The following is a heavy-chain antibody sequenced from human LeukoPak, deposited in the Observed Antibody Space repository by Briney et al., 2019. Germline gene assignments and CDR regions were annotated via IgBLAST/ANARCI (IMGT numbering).Heavy chain of an antibody. CDR2: INPNSGGT. Sequence: ASVKVSCKASGYTFTRYYMHWLRQAPGQGLEWMGWINPNSGGTNYAQKFQGRVTMTRDTSISAAYMELSRLRSYDTAVYYCAPLNLGYCSSTSCRGGYWGQGTLVTVSS. CDR3: APLNLGYCSSTSCRGGY. V-gene: IGHV1-2*02. J-gene: IGHJ4*02. D-gene: IGHD2-2*01. CDR1: GYTFTRYY.